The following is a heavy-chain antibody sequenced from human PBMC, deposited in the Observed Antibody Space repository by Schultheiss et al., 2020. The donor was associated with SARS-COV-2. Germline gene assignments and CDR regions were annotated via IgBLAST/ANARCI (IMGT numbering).Heavy chain of an antibody. CDR3: ATEGWLGSTRLFDS. Sequence: ASVKVSCKTSGYTFTNYGFSWVRQAPGQGLEWMGWISSYNGHTNYAQNFQGRVTITADESTSTAYMELSSLRSDDTAVYYCATEGWLGSTRLFDSWGQGTLVTVSS. V-gene: IGHV1-18*01. CDR2: ISSYNGHT. CDR1: GYTFTNYG. D-gene: IGHD6-19*01. J-gene: IGHJ4*02.